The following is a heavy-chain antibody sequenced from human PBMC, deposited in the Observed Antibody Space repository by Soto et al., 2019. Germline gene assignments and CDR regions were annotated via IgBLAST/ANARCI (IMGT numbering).Heavy chain of an antibody. CDR1: GYTFTGYY. V-gene: IGHV1-2*02. Sequence: ASVKVSCKASGYTFTGYYMHWVRQAPGQGLEWMGWINPNSGGTNYAQKFQGRVTMTRDTSISTAYMELSRLRSDDTAVYYCATTGGYCSSTSCSPFDYWGQGTPVTVSS. CDR2: INPNSGGT. D-gene: IGHD2-2*03. CDR3: ATTGGYCSSTSCSPFDY. J-gene: IGHJ4*02.